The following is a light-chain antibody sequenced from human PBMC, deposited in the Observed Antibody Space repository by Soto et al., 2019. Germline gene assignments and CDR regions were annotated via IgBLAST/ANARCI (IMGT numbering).Light chain of an antibody. CDR1: QSISTY. CDR3: QQSHSLPYT. V-gene: IGKV1-39*01. J-gene: IGKJ2*01. CDR2: AAS. Sequence: DIQMTQSPSSLSASVGDRVTITCRASQSISTYLNWYKQEPGKAPKLLIYAASTLQSGVPSRFSGSGFGTDFTLTIGSLQPEDFATYYCQQSHSLPYTFGQGTKLEIK.